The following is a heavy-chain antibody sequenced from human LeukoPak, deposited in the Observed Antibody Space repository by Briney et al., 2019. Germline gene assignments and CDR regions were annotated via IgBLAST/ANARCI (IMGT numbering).Heavy chain of an antibody. Sequence: PGGSLRLSCAVSGSIFSSSWMSWVRQAPGKGLEWVANIKKDGSEKYYVDSVKGRFTISRDNAKNSLYLQMDSLRVEDTAVYYCVRLSTSAAGADYWGQGTLVTVSS. V-gene: IGHV3-7*01. J-gene: IGHJ4*02. CDR2: IKKDGSEK. D-gene: IGHD6-25*01. CDR3: VRLSTSAAGADY. CDR1: GSIFSSSW.